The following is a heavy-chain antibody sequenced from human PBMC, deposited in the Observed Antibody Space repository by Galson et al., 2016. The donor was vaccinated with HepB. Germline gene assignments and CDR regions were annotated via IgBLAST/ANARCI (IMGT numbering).Heavy chain of an antibody. CDR1: GFTLDHYA. Sequence: SLRLSCAASGFTLDHYAMHWVRQAPGKGLEWVSGISWNSGSIGYADSVKGRFTISRDNAKNSPYLQMNSLRAGDTALYYCAKASGAYYYDSSGYRRNAFDIWGQGTMVTVSS. CDR2: ISWNSGSI. J-gene: IGHJ3*02. V-gene: IGHV3-9*01. CDR3: AKASGAYYYDSSGYRRNAFDI. D-gene: IGHD3-22*01.